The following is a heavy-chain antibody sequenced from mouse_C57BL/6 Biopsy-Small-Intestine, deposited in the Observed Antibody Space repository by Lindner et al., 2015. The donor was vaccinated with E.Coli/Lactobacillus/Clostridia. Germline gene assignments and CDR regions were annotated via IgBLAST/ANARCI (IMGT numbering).Heavy chain of an antibody. J-gene: IGHJ3*01. CDR2: IDPEDGET. D-gene: IGHD1-1*01. CDR3: ALTYYYGSSYLFDD. CDR1: GFNIKDYY. V-gene: IGHV14-2*01. Sequence: VQLQESGAELVKPGASVKLSCTASGFNIKDYYMHWVKQRTEQGLEWIGRIDPEDGETKYAPKFQGKATISADTSSNTVYLQLSSLTSEDTAVYSCALTYYYGSSYLFDDWGQGTLVTVSA.